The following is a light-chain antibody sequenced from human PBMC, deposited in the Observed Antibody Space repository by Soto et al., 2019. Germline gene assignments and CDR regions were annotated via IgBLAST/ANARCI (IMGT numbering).Light chain of an antibody. Sequence: QSVLTQPPSVSGSPGQSVTISCSGTSSDVGGYSFVSWYQQHPGNTPKLIIYDVRNRPSGVPDRFSGSKSGNTASLTISGLQAEEEAHYYCCSYAGMYSVIFGGGTQLTVL. CDR2: DVR. CDR3: CSYAGMYSVI. J-gene: IGLJ2*01. V-gene: IGLV2-11*01. CDR1: SSDVGGYSF.